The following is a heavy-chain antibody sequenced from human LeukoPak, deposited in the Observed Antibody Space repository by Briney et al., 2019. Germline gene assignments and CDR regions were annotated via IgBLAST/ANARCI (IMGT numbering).Heavy chain of an antibody. V-gene: IGHV1-2*02. D-gene: IGHD3-10*01. CDR1: GGTFSGYY. J-gene: IGHJ4*02. CDR2: INPNSGGT. CDR3: ARAHIITMVRGVRGSFDY. Sequence: GASVKVSCKASGGTFSGYYMHWVRQAPGQGLEWMGWINPNSGGTNYAQKFQGRVTMTRDTSISTAYMELSRLRSDDTAVYYCARAHIITMVRGVRGSFDYWGQGTLVTVSS.